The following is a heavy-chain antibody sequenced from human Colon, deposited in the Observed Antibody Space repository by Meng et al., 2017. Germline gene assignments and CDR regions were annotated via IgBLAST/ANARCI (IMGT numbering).Heavy chain of an antibody. CDR2: INHSGST. V-gene: IGHV4-34*01. CDR1: GGSFSGYY. CDR3: ARGRWDDYVWGSYRARFDP. Sequence: GSLRLSCAVYGGSFSGYYWSWIRQPPGKGLEWIGEINHSGSTNYNPSLKSRVTISVDTSKNQFSLKLSSVTAADTALYYCARGRWDDYVWGSYRARFDPWGQGTLVTVSS. J-gene: IGHJ5*02. D-gene: IGHD3-16*02.